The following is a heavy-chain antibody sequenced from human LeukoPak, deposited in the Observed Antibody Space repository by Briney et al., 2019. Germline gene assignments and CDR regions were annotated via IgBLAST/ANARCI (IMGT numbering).Heavy chain of an antibody. CDR1: GFTFSSYW. CDR2: IKQDGSDK. Sequence: GGSLRLSCVASGFTFSSYWMSWVRQAPGKGLEWVANIKQDGSDKYYVDSVKGRFTISRNNAKNSLYLQMNSLRAEDTAVYYCASGQKLGFWGQGTLVTVSS. CDR3: ASGQKLGF. V-gene: IGHV3-7*01. J-gene: IGHJ4*02. D-gene: IGHD6-13*01.